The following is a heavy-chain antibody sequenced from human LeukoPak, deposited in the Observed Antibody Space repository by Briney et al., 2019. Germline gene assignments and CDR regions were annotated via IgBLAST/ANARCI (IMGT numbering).Heavy chain of an antibody. CDR2: ISYDGSNK. CDR1: GFTFSNYG. J-gene: IGHJ4*02. D-gene: IGHD2-15*01. CDR3: AKSRSSLGYCSGGSCPFDY. Sequence: GRSLRPSCAASGFTFSNYGMHWVRQAPGKGLEWVALISYDGSNKYCADSVKGRFTISRDNSKNTLYLQMNSLRAEDTAVYYCAKSRSSLGYCSGGSCPFDYWGQGTLVTVSS. V-gene: IGHV3-30*18.